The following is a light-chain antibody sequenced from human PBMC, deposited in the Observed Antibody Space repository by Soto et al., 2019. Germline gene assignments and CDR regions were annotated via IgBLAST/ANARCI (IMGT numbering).Light chain of an antibody. CDR3: HHDGLSFTWT. J-gene: IGKJ1*01. CDR2: GAS. Sequence: EIELTQSPGTLFLSPGERATLSCRASQSLSSNYLAWYQQKPGQAPRLLIYGASSRTTGIPDRFSGSGSRTNFTLTISIPEPEDFAVYYCHHDGLSFTWTFGQGTKVEI. CDR1: QSLSSNY. V-gene: IGKV3-20*01.